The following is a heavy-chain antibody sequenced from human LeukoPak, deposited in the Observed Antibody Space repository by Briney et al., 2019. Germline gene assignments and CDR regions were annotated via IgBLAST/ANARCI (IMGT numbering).Heavy chain of an antibody. CDR2: INPNSGGT. V-gene: IGHV1-2*02. J-gene: IGHJ6*03. CDR1: GYTFTGYY. Sequence: GASVKVSCKASGYTFTGYYMHWVRQAPGQGLEWMGWINPNSGGTNYAQKFQGRVTISVDTSKNQFSLKLSSVTAADTAVYYCARDGRGLGFYYYYMDVWGKGTTVTVSS. CDR3: ARDGRGLGFYYYYMDV.